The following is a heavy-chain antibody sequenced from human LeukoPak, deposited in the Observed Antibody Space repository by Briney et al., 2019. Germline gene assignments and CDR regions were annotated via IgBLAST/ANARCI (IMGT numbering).Heavy chain of an antibody. CDR3: ARGKSRGSHIDY. Sequence: SETLSLTCTVSGYSISSGYYWGWIRQPPGKGLEWIESIYHSGSTYYNPSLKSRVTISVDTSKNQFSLKPNSVTAADTAVYYCARGKSRGSHIDYWGQGTLVTVSS. J-gene: IGHJ4*02. CDR1: GYSISSGYY. D-gene: IGHD1-26*01. CDR2: IYHSGST. V-gene: IGHV4-38-2*02.